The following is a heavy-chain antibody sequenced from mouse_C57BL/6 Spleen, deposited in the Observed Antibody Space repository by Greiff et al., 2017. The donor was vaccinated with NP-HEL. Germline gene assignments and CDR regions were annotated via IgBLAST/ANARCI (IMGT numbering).Heavy chain of an antibody. CDR1: GYTFTDYN. D-gene: IGHD2-4*01. CDR3: ARGDMGDYDRGAWFAY. Sequence: EVQLQQSGPELVKPGASVKMSCKASGYTFTDYNMHWVKQSHGKSLEWIGYINPNNGGTSYNQKFKGKATLTVNKSSSTAYMELRSLTSEDSAVYYCARGDMGDYDRGAWFAYWGQGTLVTVSA. J-gene: IGHJ3*01. CDR2: INPNNGGT. V-gene: IGHV1-22*01.